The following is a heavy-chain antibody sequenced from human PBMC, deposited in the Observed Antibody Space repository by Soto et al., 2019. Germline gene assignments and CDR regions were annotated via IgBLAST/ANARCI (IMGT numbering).Heavy chain of an antibody. CDR3: AQLNPSYTSKWFGF. Sequence: HPVGSLRLSSEASGFSFGSYAMSWVRQTPENGLEWGSTLSGDGTDPYYSDSVNGRFTISRDNSRATLYLQINSLRAEDAALYFCAQLNPSYTSKWFGFWGHGTLVTVSS. D-gene: IGHD4-4*01. CDR1: GFSFGSYA. J-gene: IGHJ5*01. V-gene: IGHV3-23*01. CDR2: LSGDGTDP.